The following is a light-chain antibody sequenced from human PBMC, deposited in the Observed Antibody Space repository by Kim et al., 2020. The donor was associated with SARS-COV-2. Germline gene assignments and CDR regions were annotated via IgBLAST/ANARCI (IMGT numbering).Light chain of an antibody. Sequence: QSALTQPRSVSGSPGQSVTISCTGTSSDVGGYNYVSWYQQHPGKVPKVMIYDVSEQPSGVPDRFSGSKSGNTASLTISGLQAEDEADYYCCSYAGSYTWVFGGGTQLTV. J-gene: IGLJ3*02. CDR2: DVS. V-gene: IGLV2-11*01. CDR1: SSDVGGYNY. CDR3: CSYAGSYTWV.